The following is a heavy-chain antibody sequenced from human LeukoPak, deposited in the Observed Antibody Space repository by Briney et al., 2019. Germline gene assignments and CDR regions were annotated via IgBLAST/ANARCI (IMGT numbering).Heavy chain of an antibody. CDR2: IIPIFGTA. D-gene: IGHD3-3*01. CDR3: AVWSGCYFLEIGPYYYYYMDV. V-gene: IGHV1-69*05. CDR1: GGTFSSYA. Sequence: SVKVSCKASGGTFSSYAISWVRQAPGQGLEWMGRIIPIFGTANYAQKFQGRVTITTDESTSTAYMELSSLRSEDTAVYYCAVWSGCYFLEIGPYYYYYMDVWGKGTTVTVSS. J-gene: IGHJ6*03.